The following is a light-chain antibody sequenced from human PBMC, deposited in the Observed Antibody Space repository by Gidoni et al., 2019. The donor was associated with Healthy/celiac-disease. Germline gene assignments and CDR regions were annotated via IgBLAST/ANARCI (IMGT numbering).Light chain of an antibody. J-gene: IGKJ2*04. V-gene: IGKV1-39*01. CDR1: QSISSY. CDR3: QQSYSTPRS. CDR2: AAS. Sequence: DIQMTQSPSSLSASVGDRVTITCRASQSISSYLNWYQQKPGKAPKLLIYAASSLHSGVPSRFSGSGSGTDFTLTISSLQPEDFATYYCQQSYSTPRSFGQXTKLEIK.